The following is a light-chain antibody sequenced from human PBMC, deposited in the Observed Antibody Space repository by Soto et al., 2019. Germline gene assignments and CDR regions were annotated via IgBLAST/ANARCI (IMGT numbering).Light chain of an antibody. J-gene: IGKJ4*01. CDR1: QGIYRW. V-gene: IGKV1-12*01. Sequence: SSCVCGRGTIAVRASQGIYRWLAWYQQKPGEAPKVLIYAASSLRSGVPSRFSGSGYGTDFSLTISSLQPEDLATYYCKQYKSCPLTFGGGIKVDI. CDR2: AAS. CDR3: KQYKSCPLT.